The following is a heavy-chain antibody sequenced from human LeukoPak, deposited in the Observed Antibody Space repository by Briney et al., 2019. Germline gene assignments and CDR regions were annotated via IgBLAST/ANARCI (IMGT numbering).Heavy chain of an antibody. D-gene: IGHD6-13*01. CDR2: ISDSGSGT. CDR3: ARPRAYSSSWSPFDY. V-gene: IGHV3-23*01. CDR1: GFTFSSYG. Sequence: PGGSLRLSCAASGFTFSSYGMSWVRQTPGKGLEWVSAISDSGSGTYYAASVKGRFTISRDNANNMVYLQMNSLRAEDTAVYYCARPRAYSSSWSPFDYWGQGTLVTVSS. J-gene: IGHJ4*02.